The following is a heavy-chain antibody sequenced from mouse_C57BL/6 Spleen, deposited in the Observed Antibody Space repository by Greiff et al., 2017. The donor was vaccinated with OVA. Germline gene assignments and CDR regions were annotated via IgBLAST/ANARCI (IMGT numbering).Heavy chain of an antibody. V-gene: IGHV1-81*01. CDR2: IYPRSGNT. Sequence: VQLQQSGAELARPGASVKLSCKASGYTFPSYGISWVKQRTGQGLEWIGEIYPRSGNTYYNEKFKGKATLTADKSSSTAYMELRSLTSEDSAVYFCARSWGSSGRDYFDYWGQGTTLTVSS. D-gene: IGHD3-2*02. CDR1: GYTFPSYG. J-gene: IGHJ2*01. CDR3: ARSWGSSGRDYFDY.